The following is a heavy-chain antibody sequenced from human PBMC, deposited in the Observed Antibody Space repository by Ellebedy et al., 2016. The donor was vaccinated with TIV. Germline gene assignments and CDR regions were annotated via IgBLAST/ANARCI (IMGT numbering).Heavy chain of an antibody. CDR3: AREPQAAAVTTWFDP. CDR2: INPSGGST. Sequence: AASVKVSCKASGYTFTTYYMHWVRQAPGHGLEWMGIINPSGGSTSFARTLQGRVNLTSDTSTSTVYMELSSLRSEDTAVYYCAREPQAAAVTTWFDPWGQGTLVTVSS. V-gene: IGHV1-46*01. D-gene: IGHD6-13*01. J-gene: IGHJ5*02. CDR1: GYTFTTYY.